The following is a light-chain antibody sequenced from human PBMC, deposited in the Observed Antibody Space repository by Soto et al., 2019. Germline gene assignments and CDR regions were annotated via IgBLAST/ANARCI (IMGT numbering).Light chain of an antibody. V-gene: IGLV2-14*01. J-gene: IGLJ1*01. CDR3: SSYTSTSTKV. Sequence: QSVLTQPASVSRSPGQSITISCIGTSSDVGGYNYVSWYQQHPGKAPKLMIYEVSNRPSGVSNRFSGSKSGNTASLTISGXQAEDEADYYCSSYTSTSTKVFGTGTKVT. CDR2: EVS. CDR1: SSDVGGYNY.